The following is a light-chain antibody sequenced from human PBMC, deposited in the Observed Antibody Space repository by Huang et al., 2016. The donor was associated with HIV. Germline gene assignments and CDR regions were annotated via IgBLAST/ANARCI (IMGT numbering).Light chain of an antibody. V-gene: IGKV1-33*01. CDR2: DAS. Sequence: DIQMTQSPSSLSASVGDRVTITCQASPDISDYLSWYQQKPGKAPKLQIDDASNLEPGVPSRFRGSGSGTDFTFTISYLQPEDVATYYCQQYHNPLYSFGQGTKLEIK. J-gene: IGKJ2*01. CDR3: QQYHNPLYS. CDR1: PDISDY.